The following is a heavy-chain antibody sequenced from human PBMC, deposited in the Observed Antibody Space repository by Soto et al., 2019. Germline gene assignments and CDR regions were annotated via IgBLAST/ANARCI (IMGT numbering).Heavy chain of an antibody. D-gene: IGHD2-15*01. V-gene: IGHV3-13*01. CDR1: RFSFSSYD. CDR3: SSDRRYCSGGSCSDGFDI. Sequence: GGSLKLSCAASRFSFSSYDMDLVRKATGKGLEWVSGIGNDGDTYYPGSVKGRFTISRENANNSMYLQMNSLRADDTAVYYCSSDRRYCSGGSCSDGFDIWGQGIMVSVSS. CDR2: IGNDGDT. J-gene: IGHJ3*02.